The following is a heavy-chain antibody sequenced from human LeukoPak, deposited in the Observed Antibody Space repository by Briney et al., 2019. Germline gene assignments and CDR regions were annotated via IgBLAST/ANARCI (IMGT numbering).Heavy chain of an antibody. D-gene: IGHD6-19*01. Sequence: SETLSLTCTVSGGSISSSSYYWGWIRQPPGKGLEWIGGIYYSGSTYYNPSLKSRVTISVDTSKNQFSLKLSSVTAADTAVYYCAREGCVAGPYYYYGMDVWGQGTTVTVSS. V-gene: IGHV4-39*01. CDR2: IYYSGST. CDR3: AREGCVAGPYYYYGMDV. J-gene: IGHJ6*02. CDR1: GGSISSSSYY.